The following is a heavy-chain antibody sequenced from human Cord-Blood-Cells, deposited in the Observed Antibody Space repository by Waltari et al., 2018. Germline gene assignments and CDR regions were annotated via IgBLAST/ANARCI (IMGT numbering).Heavy chain of an antibody. CDR3: ATQASGDSSGYALAY. J-gene: IGHJ4*02. Sequence: QVQLVQSGAEVKKPGASVKVSCKASGYTFTSYFMHWLRQAPGQGLEWMGIINPSGGSTSYAQKFQGRVTMTRDTSTSTVYMELSSLRSEDTAVYYCATQASGDSSGYALAYWGQGTLVTVSS. D-gene: IGHD3-22*01. V-gene: IGHV1-46*01. CDR1: GYTFTSYF. CDR2: INPSGGST.